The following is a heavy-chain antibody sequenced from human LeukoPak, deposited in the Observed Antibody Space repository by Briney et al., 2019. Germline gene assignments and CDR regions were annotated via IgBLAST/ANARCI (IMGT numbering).Heavy chain of an antibody. D-gene: IGHD3-10*01. CDR1: GFTFSSYA. CDR2: ISGSGSST. V-gene: IGHV3-23*01. Sequence: GGSLRLSCAASGFTFSSYAMNWVRQAPGKGLEWVSTISGSGSSTYYADSVKGRFTISRDNSKNTLDLQMNSLRVEDTAVYYCAKGVFGSGSYREYFEQWGQGTLVTVSS. CDR3: AKGVFGSGSYREYFEQ. J-gene: IGHJ1*01.